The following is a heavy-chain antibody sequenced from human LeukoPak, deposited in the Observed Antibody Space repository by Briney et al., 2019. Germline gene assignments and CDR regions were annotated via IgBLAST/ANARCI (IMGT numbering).Heavy chain of an antibody. Sequence: GASVKVSCKASGGTFSSYAISWVRQAPGQGLEWMGGIIPIFGTANYAQKFQGRVTITADKSTSTAYMELSSLRSDDTAVYYCARERYYGSGSVYNRIDYWGQGTLVTVSS. CDR2: IIPIFGTA. CDR1: GGTFSSYA. D-gene: IGHD3-10*01. CDR3: ARERYYGSGSVYNRIDY. V-gene: IGHV1-69*06. J-gene: IGHJ4*02.